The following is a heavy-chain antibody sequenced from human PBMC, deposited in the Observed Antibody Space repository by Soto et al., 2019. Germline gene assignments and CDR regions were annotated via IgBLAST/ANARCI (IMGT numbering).Heavy chain of an antibody. D-gene: IGHD5-18*01. CDR1: GFSLSTSGVG. V-gene: IGHV2-5*01. CDR2: IYWNDDK. CDR3: AHRKRVDIALGPYYLDY. Sequence: SGPTLVNPTQTLTLTCTFSGFSLSTSGVGVGWIRQPPGKALEWLALIYWNDDKRYSPSLKSRLTITKDTSKNQVVLTMTNMDPVDTATYYCAHRKRVDIALGPYYLDYWGQGTLVTVSS. J-gene: IGHJ4*02.